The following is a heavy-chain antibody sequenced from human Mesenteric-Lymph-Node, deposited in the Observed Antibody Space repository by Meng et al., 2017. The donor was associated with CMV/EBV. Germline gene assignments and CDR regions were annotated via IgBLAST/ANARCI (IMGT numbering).Heavy chain of an antibody. D-gene: IGHD4-23*01. J-gene: IGHJ4*02. V-gene: IGHV4-34*01. Sequence: QVHVRQWGVGLLKPSETLSLTCAVYGGSFSGYYWSWIRQPPGKGLEWIGEINHSGSTNYNPSLKSRVTISVDTSKNQFSLKLSSVTAADTAVYYCARHQRWLKSEGGFNYWGQGTLVTVSS. CDR1: GGSFSGYY. CDR3: ARHQRWLKSEGGFNY. CDR2: INHSGST.